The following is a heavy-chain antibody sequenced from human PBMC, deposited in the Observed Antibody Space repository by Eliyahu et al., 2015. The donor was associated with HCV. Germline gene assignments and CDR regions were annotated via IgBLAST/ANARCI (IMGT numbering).Heavy chain of an antibody. CDR2: INAYNGDT. V-gene: IGHV1-18*01. J-gene: IGHJ4*02. CDR1: GYTXSNYG. CDR3: ARETLEGSTSYCFDY. Sequence: QVQLVQSGAEVRKPGASVKVXCKTXGYTXSNYGIIWVRQAPGEGLEWMGWINAYNGDTKYAQNFQGRVTMTTDTYTGTAYMELGALRSDDTAVYYCARETLEGSTSYCFDYWGQGTLVSVSS. D-gene: IGHD2/OR15-2a*01.